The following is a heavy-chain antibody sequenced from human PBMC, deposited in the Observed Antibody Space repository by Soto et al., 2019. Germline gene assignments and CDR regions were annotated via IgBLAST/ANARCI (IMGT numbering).Heavy chain of an antibody. V-gene: IGHV3-30*18. D-gene: IGHD1-26*01. J-gene: IGHJ4*02. CDR3: AKDRYSGTYPTDFDY. CDR2: ISYDGGNE. CDR1: GFTFSSYG. Sequence: QVQLVQSGGGVVQPGRSLRLSFAGSGFTFSSYGIHWVRQAPGKGLEWVALISYDGGNEKYTESVKDRFTIFRDDSHNGAYLQMSSLRTEDTAMDYCAKDRYSGTYPTDFDYWGQGSLVTVAS.